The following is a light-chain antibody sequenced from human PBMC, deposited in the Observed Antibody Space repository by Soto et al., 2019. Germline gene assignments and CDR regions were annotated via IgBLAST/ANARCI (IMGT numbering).Light chain of an antibody. V-gene: IGKV1-39*01. CDR1: QSIGNY. J-gene: IGKJ1*01. Sequence: DIQMTQSPSSLSASVGDRVTITCRASQSIGNYLNWYRQKPGKAPELLIYAASILQSEVPSRFRGSGSGTEFTLTISSLQPDDFATYYCQHYNSYSEAFGQGTNVDI. CDR2: AAS. CDR3: QHYNSYSEA.